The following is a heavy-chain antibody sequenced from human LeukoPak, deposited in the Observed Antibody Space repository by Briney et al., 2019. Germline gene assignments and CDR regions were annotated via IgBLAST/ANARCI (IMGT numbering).Heavy chain of an antibody. CDR1: GYSFTSYW. CDR3: ARQEPLATAAALDY. Sequence: GESLKISCKGSGYSFTSYWIGWVRQMPGKGLEWMGIIYPGDSDIKYSPSFQGQVTISADKSIGTAYLQWSSLEASDTAMYYCARQEPLATAAALDYWGQGTLVTVSS. J-gene: IGHJ4*02. D-gene: IGHD6-13*01. V-gene: IGHV5-51*01. CDR2: IYPGDSDI.